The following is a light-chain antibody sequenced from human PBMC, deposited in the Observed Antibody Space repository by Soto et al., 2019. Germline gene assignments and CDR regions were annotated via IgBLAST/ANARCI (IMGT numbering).Light chain of an antibody. CDR2: EVS. CDR1: SSDVGGYNY. Sequence: QSALTQPASVSGFLGQSITISCTGTSSDVGGYNYVSWYQQHPGKAPKLMIYEVSNRPSGVSNRFSGSKSGNTASLTISGLQAGDEADYYCSSYTSSSTYVFGTGTKVTVL. J-gene: IGLJ1*01. CDR3: SSYTSSSTYV. V-gene: IGLV2-14*01.